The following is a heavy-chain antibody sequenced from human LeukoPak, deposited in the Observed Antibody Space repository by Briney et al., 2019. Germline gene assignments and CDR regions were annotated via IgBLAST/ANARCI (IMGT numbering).Heavy chain of an antibody. CDR3: AAPTLDAFDI. CDR2: ISWNSGSI. V-gene: IGHV3-9*01. Sequence: GGSLRLSCAASGFTFDDYAMHWVRQAPGKGLEWVSGISWNSGSIGYADSVKGRFTISRDNAKNSLYLQMNSLRAEDTALYYCAAPTLDAFDIWGRGTMVTVSS. CDR1: GFTFDDYA. J-gene: IGHJ3*02.